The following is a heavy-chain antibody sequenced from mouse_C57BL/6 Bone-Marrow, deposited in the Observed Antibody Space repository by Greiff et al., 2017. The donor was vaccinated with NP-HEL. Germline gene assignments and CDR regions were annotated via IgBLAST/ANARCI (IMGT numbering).Heavy chain of an antibody. CDR1: GYTFTDYY. CDR3: ARVRDYYGSSYYAMDY. Sequence: QVQLQQSGAELVRPGASVKLSCKASGYTFTDYYINWVKQRPGQGLEWIARIYPGSGNTYYNEKFKGKATLTAEKSSSTAYMQLSSLTSEDSAVYFCARVRDYYGSSYYAMDYWGQGTSVTVSS. V-gene: IGHV1-76*01. D-gene: IGHD1-1*01. CDR2: IYPGSGNT. J-gene: IGHJ4*01.